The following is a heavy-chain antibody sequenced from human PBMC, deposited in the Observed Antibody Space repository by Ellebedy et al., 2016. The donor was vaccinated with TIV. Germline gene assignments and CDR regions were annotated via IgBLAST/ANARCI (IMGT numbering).Heavy chain of an antibody. V-gene: IGHV4-38-2*02. D-gene: IGHD2-21*02. CDR2: IYHSGST. CDR1: GYSISSGYY. CDR3: ARYCGGDRYFDY. Sequence: SETLSLXCTVSGYSISSGYYWGWIRQPPGKGLEWIGSIYHSGSTYYNPSLKSRVTISVDRSKNQFSLKLSSVTAADTAVYYCARYCGGDRYFDYWGQGTLVTVSS. J-gene: IGHJ4*02.